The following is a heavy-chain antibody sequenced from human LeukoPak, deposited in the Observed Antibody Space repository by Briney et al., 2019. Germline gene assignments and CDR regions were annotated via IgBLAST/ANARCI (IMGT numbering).Heavy chain of an antibody. V-gene: IGHV3-48*01. CDR3: ARDLEGFDP. Sequence: GGSLRLSCAASGFTFSSYWMSWARQAPGKGLEWVSYISSSSSTIYYADSVKGRFTISRDNAKNSLYLQMNSLRAEDTAVYYCARDLEGFDPWGQGTLVTVSS. J-gene: IGHJ5*02. CDR2: ISSSSSTI. CDR1: GFTFSSYW. D-gene: IGHD1-1*01.